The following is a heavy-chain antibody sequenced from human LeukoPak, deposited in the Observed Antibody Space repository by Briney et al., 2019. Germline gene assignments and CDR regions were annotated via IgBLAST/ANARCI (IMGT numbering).Heavy chain of an antibody. D-gene: IGHD3-22*01. CDR3: ARESTDYYDSSGYYLY. CDR1: GYTFTSYY. V-gene: IGHV1-46*01. CDR2: INPSGGST. J-gene: IGHJ4*02. Sequence: ASVKVSCKASGYTFTSYYTHWVRQAPGQGLEWMGIINPSGGSTSYAQKFQGRVTMTRDTSTSTVYMELSSLRSEDTAVYYCARESTDYYDSSGYYLYWGQGTLVTVSS.